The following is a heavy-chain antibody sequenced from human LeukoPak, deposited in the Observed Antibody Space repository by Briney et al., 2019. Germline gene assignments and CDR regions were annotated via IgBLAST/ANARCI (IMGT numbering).Heavy chain of an antibody. CDR2: AHYTETT. CDR1: DGSINNYY. D-gene: IGHD4-17*01. CDR3: AGYGVATTWAQSFDI. V-gene: IGHV4-59*01. Sequence: SETLSLTCTVSDGSINNYYWNWIRQPPGKGPEWVGFAHYTETTNYNPYLQSRVTISIDTSKSQFSLRLSSVTAADTAVYFCAGYGVATTWAQSFDIWGQGTKVTVSS. J-gene: IGHJ3*02.